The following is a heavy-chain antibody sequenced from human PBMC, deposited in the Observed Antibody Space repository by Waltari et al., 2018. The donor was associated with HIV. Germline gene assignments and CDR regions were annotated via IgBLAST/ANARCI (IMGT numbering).Heavy chain of an antibody. CDR2: MSSSNSTI. CDR3: ARDDYGMDV. Sequence: EVQLVESGGGLVQPGGSLRLSCAASGFTFSSYSMNWVRQAPGKGLEWVSYMSSSNSTIYYADYVKGRFTISRDNAKNSLYLQMNSLRAEDTAVYYCARDDYGMDVWGQGTTVTVSS. CDR1: GFTFSSYS. J-gene: IGHJ6*02. V-gene: IGHV3-48*04.